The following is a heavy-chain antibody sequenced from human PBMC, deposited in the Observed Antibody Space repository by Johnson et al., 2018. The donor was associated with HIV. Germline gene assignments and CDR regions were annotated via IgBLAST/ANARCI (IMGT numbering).Heavy chain of an antibody. CDR1: GFTFSNAW. Sequence: VQLVASGGGLVKPGGSLRLSCAASGFTFSNAWMSWVRQAHGQGLEWVGRIKSKTEGGPTDYAAPVKGRLTISRDDSKNTLDLQMNSLKTEDTAVYYCTTASRGCWIWGQGTMVTVSS. CDR3: TTASRGCWI. V-gene: IGHV3-15*01. CDR2: IKSKTEGGPT. J-gene: IGHJ3*02. D-gene: IGHD4/OR15-4a*01.